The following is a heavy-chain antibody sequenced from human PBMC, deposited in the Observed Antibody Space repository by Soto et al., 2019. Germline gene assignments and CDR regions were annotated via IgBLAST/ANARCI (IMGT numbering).Heavy chain of an antibody. D-gene: IGHD6-19*01. Sequence: SETLSLTCTVSGGSINDYYWTWVRQTPGKGLEWIGYVYNAGNTNYNPSLKSRVTISLDTSKNQFSLKLNSVTAADTAVYYCARALALWSTGYYYFDYWGLGTLVIVSS. J-gene: IGHJ4*02. CDR1: GGSINDYY. CDR2: VYNAGNT. V-gene: IGHV4-59*01. CDR3: ARALALWSTGYYYFDY.